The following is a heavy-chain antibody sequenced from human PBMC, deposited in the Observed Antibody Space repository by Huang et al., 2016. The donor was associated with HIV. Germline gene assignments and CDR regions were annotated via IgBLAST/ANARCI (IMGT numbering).Heavy chain of an antibody. V-gene: IGHV4-39*01. Sequence: QLQLQESGPGLVKPSETLSLTCTVSGGSVSSTTYYWGWIRQPPGKGLEWIGTMYYTWSNYYNPSLKGLVTISVDTSKNQFYLKVTSVTAADTALYYCARPPGSGILGGWFDPWGQGALVTVSS. D-gene: IGHD3-10*01. CDR2: MYYTWSN. CDR3: ARPPGSGILGGWFDP. J-gene: IGHJ5*02. CDR1: GGSVSSTTYY.